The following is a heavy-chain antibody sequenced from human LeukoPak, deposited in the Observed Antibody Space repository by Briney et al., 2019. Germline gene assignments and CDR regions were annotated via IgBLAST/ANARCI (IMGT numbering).Heavy chain of an antibody. D-gene: IGHD2-2*02. J-gene: IGHJ4*02. CDR2: ISGSGGST. V-gene: IGHV3-23*01. CDR1: GLTFSSYA. Sequence: GGSLRLSCAASGLTFSSYAMSWVRQAPGKGLEWVSAISGSGGSTYYADSVKGRFTISRDNAKNSLYLQMNSLRDEDTAVYYCARDHTRFGYWGQGTLVTVSS. CDR3: ARDHTRFGY.